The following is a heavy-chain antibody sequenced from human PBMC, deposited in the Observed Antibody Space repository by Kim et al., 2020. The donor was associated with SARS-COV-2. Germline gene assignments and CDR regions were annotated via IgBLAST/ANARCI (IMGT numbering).Heavy chain of an antibody. CDR1: GGSFSGYY. J-gene: IGHJ6*02. V-gene: IGHV4-34*01. CDR2: INHSGST. Sequence: SETLSLTCAVYGGSFSGYYWSWIRQPPGKGLEWIGEINHSGSTNYNPSLKSRVTISVDTSKNQFSLKLSSVTAADTAVYYCARGPLWYYYGMDVWGQGTTVTVSS. CDR3: ARGPLWYYYGMDV.